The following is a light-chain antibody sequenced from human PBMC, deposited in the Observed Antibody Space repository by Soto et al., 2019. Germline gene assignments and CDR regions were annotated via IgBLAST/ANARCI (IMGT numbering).Light chain of an antibody. CDR3: QSYDTSSRGSV. CDR1: SSNIGAGSD. J-gene: IGLJ3*02. V-gene: IGLV1-40*01. CDR2: GNN. Sequence: QSVLTQPPSVSGAPGQRVTISCTGTSSNIGAGSDVNWYQQLPGTAPKLLIYGNNNRPSGVPDLFSGSKSDTSGSLDITGLQAEDEADYYCQSYDTSSRGSVFGGGTKLPVL.